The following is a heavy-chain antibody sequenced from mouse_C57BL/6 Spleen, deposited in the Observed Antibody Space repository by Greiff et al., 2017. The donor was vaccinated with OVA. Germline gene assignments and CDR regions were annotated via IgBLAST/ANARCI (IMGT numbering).Heavy chain of an antibody. D-gene: IGHD2-5*01. J-gene: IGHJ4*01. CDR3: ARQYYNNNVGYAMDY. V-gene: IGHV2-6-1*01. CDR2: IWSEGSS. Sequence: QVQLKESGPGLVAPSQSLSITCTVSGFSLTRYAVHWVGQPPGRGLEWRVVIWSEGSSTSNSALKSRLSITKDTSNSQVYLKMNSLQSDDTAMYYCARQYYNNNVGYAMDYWGQGPSVTVSS. CDR1: GFSLTRYA.